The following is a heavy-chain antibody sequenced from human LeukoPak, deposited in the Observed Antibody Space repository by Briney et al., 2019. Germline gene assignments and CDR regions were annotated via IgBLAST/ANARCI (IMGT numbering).Heavy chain of an antibody. V-gene: IGHV4-39*07. CDR1: GGSISSSSYY. CDR2: INHSGST. Sequence: SETLSLTCTVSGGSISSSSYYWGWIRQPPGKGLEWIGEINHSGSTNYNPSLKSRVTISVDTSKNQFSLKLSSVTAADTAVYYCARGGGYCSGGSCSANDYWGQGTLVTVSS. D-gene: IGHD2-15*01. CDR3: ARGGGYCSGGSCSANDY. J-gene: IGHJ4*02.